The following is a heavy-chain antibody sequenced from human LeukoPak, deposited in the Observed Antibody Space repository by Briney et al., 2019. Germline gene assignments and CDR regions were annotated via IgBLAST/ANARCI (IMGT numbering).Heavy chain of an antibody. CDR2: ISAYNGNT. V-gene: IGHV1-18*01. CDR1: GGTFSSYA. CDR3: ARAMVRGPHNWFDP. D-gene: IGHD3-10*01. J-gene: IGHJ5*02. Sequence: ASVKVSCKASGGTFSSYAISSVRQAPGQGLEWMGWISAYNGNTNYAQKLQGRVTMTTGTSTSTAYMELRSLRSDDTAVYYCARAMVRGPHNWFDPWGQGTLVTVSS.